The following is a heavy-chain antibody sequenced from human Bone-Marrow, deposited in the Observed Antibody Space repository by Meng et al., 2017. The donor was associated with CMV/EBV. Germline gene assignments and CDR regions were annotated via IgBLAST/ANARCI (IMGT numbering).Heavy chain of an antibody. D-gene: IGHD3-22*01. CDR1: GGSISSYY. Sequence: GSLRLSCTVSGGSISSYYWSWIRQPAGKGLEWIGRIYTSGSTNYNPSLKSRVTMSVDTSKNQFSLKLSSVTAADTAVYCCARDSPYYDSSGYYFPYGMDVWGQGTTVTVSS. CDR2: IYTSGST. V-gene: IGHV4-4*07. CDR3: ARDSPYYDSSGYYFPYGMDV. J-gene: IGHJ6*02.